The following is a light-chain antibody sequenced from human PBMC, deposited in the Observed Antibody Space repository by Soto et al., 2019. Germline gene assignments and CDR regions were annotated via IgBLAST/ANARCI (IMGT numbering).Light chain of an antibody. J-gene: IGLJ1*01. V-gene: IGLV2-14*01. Sequence: QSALTQPASVSGSPGQSITISCTGTSSDVGAYNFVSWYQHHPGRAPKLISYEVTIRPSGVSNRFSGSKSGNTASLTISGLPAEDEADYYCSSYTNSAPYGCGSGTKVTVL. CDR3: SSYTNSAPYG. CDR1: SSDVGAYNF. CDR2: EVT.